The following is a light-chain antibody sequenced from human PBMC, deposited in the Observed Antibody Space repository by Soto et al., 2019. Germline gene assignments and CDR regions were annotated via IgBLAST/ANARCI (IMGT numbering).Light chain of an antibody. Sequence: QSVLTQAACVSGSPGQSVTISCTGTISDVGGYNYVSWYQQHPGRAPKLIIHEVSNRPSGVSNRFSGSKSGNTASLTISGLQAEDEADYYCLSKTSSISYVFGTGTKVTVL. CDR3: LSKTSSISYV. CDR1: ISDVGGYNY. CDR2: EVS. V-gene: IGLV2-14*01. J-gene: IGLJ1*01.